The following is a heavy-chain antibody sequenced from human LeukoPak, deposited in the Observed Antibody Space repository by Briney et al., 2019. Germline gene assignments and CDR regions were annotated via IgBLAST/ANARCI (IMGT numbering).Heavy chain of an antibody. V-gene: IGHV5-51*01. CDR3: ARLSDPFTMVRNYYMDV. D-gene: IGHD3-10*01. CDR2: IYPGDSDT. J-gene: IGHJ6*03. Sequence: GESLKISCKGSGYSFTSYWIGWVRQMPGKGLEWMGIIYPGDSDTRYSPSFQGQVTISADKSISTAYLQWSSLKASDTAMYYCARLSDPFTMVRNYYMDVWGKGTTVTVSS. CDR1: GYSFTSYW.